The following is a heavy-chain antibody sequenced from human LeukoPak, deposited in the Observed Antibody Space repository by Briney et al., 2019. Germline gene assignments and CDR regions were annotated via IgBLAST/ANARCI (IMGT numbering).Heavy chain of an antibody. D-gene: IGHD6-25*01. Sequence: ASVKVSCKASGYTFTSYGISWVRQAPGQGLEWMGRIIPILGIANYAQKFQGRVTITADKSTSTAYMELSSLRSEDTAVYYCARDERQKEASRNYYGMDVWGQGTTVTVSS. J-gene: IGHJ6*02. V-gene: IGHV1-69*04. CDR3: ARDERQKEASRNYYGMDV. CDR2: IIPILGIA. CDR1: GYTFTSYG.